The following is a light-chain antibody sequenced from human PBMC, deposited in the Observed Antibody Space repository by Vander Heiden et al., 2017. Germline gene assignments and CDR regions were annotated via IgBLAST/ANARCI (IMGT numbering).Light chain of an antibody. Sequence: QAVLTQEPSRTVCPGGTATLTCCSRTGAGTSGHFPYWGQRKPVQAPRTLIYDTGRKLSLTPARLSGSLLGGKAALTLSGAQPEDEAEYYCVRSYSGARPVFGGGTKLTVL. J-gene: IGLJ2*01. CDR3: VRSYSGARPV. CDR1: TGAGTSGHF. CDR2: DTG. V-gene: IGLV7-46*01.